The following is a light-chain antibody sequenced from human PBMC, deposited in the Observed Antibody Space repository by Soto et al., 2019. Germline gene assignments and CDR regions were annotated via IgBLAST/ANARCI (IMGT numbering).Light chain of an antibody. CDR2: GNS. CDR3: QSYDSSLSGYV. Sequence: QSVLTQPPSVSGAPGQRVTISCTGSSSNIGAGYGVHWYQQLPGTPPKLLIYGNSNRPSGVPDRFSGSKSGTSASLAITGLQAEDEADYYCQSYDSSLSGYVFGTGTKLTVL. J-gene: IGLJ1*01. V-gene: IGLV1-40*01. CDR1: SSNIGAGYG.